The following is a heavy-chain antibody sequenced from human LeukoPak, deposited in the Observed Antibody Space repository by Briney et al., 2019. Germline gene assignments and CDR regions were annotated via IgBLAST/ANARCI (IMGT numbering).Heavy chain of an antibody. V-gene: IGHV4-39*07. CDR2: IYYSRST. D-gene: IGHD6-13*01. CDR3: ARRSSWYGGFDY. Sequence: SETLSLTCTVSGGSISSSSYYWGWIRQPPGKGLEWIGSIYYSRSTYYNPSPKSRLTISVDTSKNQFSLKLSSVTAADTAVNYCARRSSWYGGFDYWGQGPLVPVSS. CDR1: GGSISSSSYY. J-gene: IGHJ4*02.